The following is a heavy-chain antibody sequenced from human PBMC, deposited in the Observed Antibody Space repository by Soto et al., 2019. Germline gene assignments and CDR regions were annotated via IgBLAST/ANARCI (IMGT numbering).Heavy chain of an antibody. D-gene: IGHD3-16*01. V-gene: IGHV3-33*01. CDR3: VGSNGYGSPSVWGGGFDY. CDR1: GFTFSDSG. J-gene: IGHJ4*02. Sequence: QVQLVESGGGVVQPGGSLRLSCATSGFTFSDSGMHWVRQAPGKGLEWVAVIWSDGSDKSYADSVEGRFTISRDNSKNPLYIKMNSLRAEDRAVYYWVGSNGYGSPSVWGGGFDYWGQGTLVTVSS. CDR2: IWSDGSDK.